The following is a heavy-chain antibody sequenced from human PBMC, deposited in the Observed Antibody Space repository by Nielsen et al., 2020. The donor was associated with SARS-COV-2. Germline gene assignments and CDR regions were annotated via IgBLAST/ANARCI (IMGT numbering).Heavy chain of an antibody. CDR3: ARLGTAAGLDY. CDR1: GFTFTNYG. CDR2: ISASGGST. J-gene: IGHJ4*02. D-gene: IGHD6-13*01. V-gene: IGHV3-23*01. Sequence: GSLRLSCAASGFTFTNYGMTWVRQDPGKGLEWVSTISASGGSTFYTDSVKGRFTISRDSFKNTLYLQMNSLRAEDTAVYYCARLGTAAGLDYWGQGTLVTVSS.